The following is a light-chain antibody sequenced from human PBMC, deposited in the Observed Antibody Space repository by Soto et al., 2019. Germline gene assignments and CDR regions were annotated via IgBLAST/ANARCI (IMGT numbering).Light chain of an antibody. CDR1: QGISSY. V-gene: IGKV1-27*01. Sequence: DIQMTQSPSSLSASVGDRVTITCRASQGISSYLAWYQQKPGKVPKLLIYAASTWPSGVPSRFSGSGSGTDFTLTISSLQPEDVATYYCQKYNSAPLTFGPGTKVDIK. CDR2: AAS. J-gene: IGKJ3*01. CDR3: QKYNSAPLT.